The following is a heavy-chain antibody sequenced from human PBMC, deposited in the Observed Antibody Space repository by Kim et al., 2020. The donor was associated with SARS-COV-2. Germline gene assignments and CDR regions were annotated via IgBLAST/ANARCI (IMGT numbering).Heavy chain of an antibody. CDR2: IIPIFGTA. J-gene: IGHJ4*02. V-gene: IGHV1-69*13. Sequence: SVKVSCKASGGTFSSYAISWVRQAPGQGLEWMGGIIPIFGTANYAQKFQGRVTITADESTSTAYMELSSLRSEDTAVYYCARDRRPDCSSTSCYTDLADYWGQGTLVTVSS. CDR1: GGTFSSYA. D-gene: IGHD2-2*02. CDR3: ARDRRPDCSSTSCYTDLADY.